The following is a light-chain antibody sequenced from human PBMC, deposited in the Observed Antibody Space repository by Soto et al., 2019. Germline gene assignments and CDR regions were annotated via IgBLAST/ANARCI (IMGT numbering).Light chain of an antibody. Sequence: EIVLTQSPGTLSLSPGERATLSCRATQSVNSNYLAWYQQKLGQAPRLLIYGASSRPTGIPDRFSGSGSGTDFTLTISRLEPEDFAVYYCHQYGGSPLTLGGGTKVEI. CDR2: GAS. CDR3: HQYGGSPLT. J-gene: IGKJ4*01. CDR1: QSVNSNY. V-gene: IGKV3-20*01.